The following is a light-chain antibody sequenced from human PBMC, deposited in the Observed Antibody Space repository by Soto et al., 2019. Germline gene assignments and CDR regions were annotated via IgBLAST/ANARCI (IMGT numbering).Light chain of an antibody. V-gene: IGKV1-39*01. CDR3: KQSHSSSWT. J-gene: IGKJ1*01. CDR2: GTS. Sequence: DIQLTQSPSSLSASVGDRVTITCRASQSISNSLNWYQQKPGKAPNLLIYGTSDLQSGVPSRFSGSGSGTEFTLTISSLQRDDFATYYCKQSHSSSWTFGQGNKVEIK. CDR1: QSISNS.